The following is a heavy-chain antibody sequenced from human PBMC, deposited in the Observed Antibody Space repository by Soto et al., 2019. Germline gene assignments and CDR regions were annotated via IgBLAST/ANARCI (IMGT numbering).Heavy chain of an antibody. CDR1: GGSISSSYW. CDR2: VYHTGST. CDR3: ARSPGNSYGNQFEH. J-gene: IGHJ4*02. V-gene: IGHV4-4*02. D-gene: IGHD5-18*01. Sequence: QVQLQESGPGLVKPSGTLSLTCAVSGGSISSSYWWSWARQPPGKGLEWIGEVYHTGSTNYNTSLKSRVTIIGDKSKNQFSLKLNSVTAADTAVYYCARSPGNSYGNQFEHWGQGTLVTVSS.